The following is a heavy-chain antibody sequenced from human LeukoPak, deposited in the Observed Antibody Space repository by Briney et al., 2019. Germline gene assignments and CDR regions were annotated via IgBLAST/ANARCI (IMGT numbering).Heavy chain of an antibody. CDR3: ARVKEKNPFDY. V-gene: IGHV4-34*01. CDR1: GGPFSGYY. Sequence: SSETLSLTCAVYGGPFSGYYWSWIRQPPGKGLEWIGEINHSGSTNYNPSLKSRVTISVDTSKNQFSLKLSSVTAADTAVYYCARVKEKNPFDYWGQGTLVTVSS. CDR2: INHSGST. J-gene: IGHJ4*02.